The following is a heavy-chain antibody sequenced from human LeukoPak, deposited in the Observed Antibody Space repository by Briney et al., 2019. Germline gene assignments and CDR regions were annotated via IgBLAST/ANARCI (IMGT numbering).Heavy chain of an antibody. CDR1: GFNFSDYY. CDR2: MSSRSGII. J-gene: IGHJ4*02. D-gene: IGHD2-2*01. CDR3: ARALGYCSSASCYYFDN. V-gene: IGHV3-48*01. Sequence: PGGSLRLSCVASGFNFSDYYMNWIRQSPGKGLEWISYMSSRSGIIYYADSVKGRFTISRDNAKNSLYLQMNSLRAEDTAVYYCARALGYCSSASCYYFDNWGQGTLVTVSS.